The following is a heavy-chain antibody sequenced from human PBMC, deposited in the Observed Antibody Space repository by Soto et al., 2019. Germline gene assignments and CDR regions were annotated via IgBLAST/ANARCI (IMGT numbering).Heavy chain of an antibody. CDR3: AKERFGHLWLEDYGMDV. CDR1: GFTFSSYG. J-gene: IGHJ6*02. V-gene: IGHV3-30*18. CDR2: ISYDGTNK. Sequence: QVQLVESGGGVVQPGRSLRLSCAASGFTFSSYGMHWVHQAPGKGLEWVALISYDGTNKYYADSVKGRFTISRDNFKNTLYLQMNSLRAEDTAVYYCAKERFGHLWLEDYGMDVWGQGTTVTVSS. D-gene: IGHD5-18*01.